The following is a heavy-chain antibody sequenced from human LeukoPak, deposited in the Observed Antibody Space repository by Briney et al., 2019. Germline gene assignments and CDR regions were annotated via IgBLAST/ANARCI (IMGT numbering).Heavy chain of an antibody. V-gene: IGHV1-8*01. Sequence: GASVKVSCKASGYTFTSYDINWVRQATGPGLEWMGWMNPNSGNTGYAQKFQGRVTMTRNTSISTAYMELSSLRSEDTAVYYCARRRSSIAAFYYYYMDVWGKGTTVTVSS. CDR2: MNPNSGNT. D-gene: IGHD6-6*01. CDR1: GYTFTSYD. J-gene: IGHJ6*03. CDR3: ARRRSSIAAFYYYYMDV.